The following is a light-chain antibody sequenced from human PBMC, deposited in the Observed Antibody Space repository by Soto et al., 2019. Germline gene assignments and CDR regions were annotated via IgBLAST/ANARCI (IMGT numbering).Light chain of an antibody. J-gene: IGLJ2*01. CDR3: RSYGGRNSVL. CDR1: NSDVGLYNF. Sequence: QSALTQPPSASGSPGQSVTISCTGTNSDVGLYNFVSWYQHHPGNAPKLIIYEVTKRPSGVPDRFSGSKSGNTASLTVSGLRAEDEADYYCRSYGGRNSVLFGRGTKLTVL. V-gene: IGLV2-8*01. CDR2: EVT.